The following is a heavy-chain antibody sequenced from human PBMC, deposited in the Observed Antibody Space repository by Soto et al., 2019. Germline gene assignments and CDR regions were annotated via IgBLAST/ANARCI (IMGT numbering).Heavy chain of an antibody. J-gene: IGHJ4*02. CDR3: TRVHDFWSGYYHHFDY. V-gene: IGHV3-49*03. Sequence: GGSLRLCCTASGFTFGDYAMSWFRQASGEGLEWVGFIRSKAYGGTTEYAASVKGRFTISRDDSKSIAYLQMNSLKTEDTAVYYCTRVHDFWSGYYHHFDYWGPGTLVTV. D-gene: IGHD3-3*01. CDR2: IRSKAYGGTT. CDR1: GFTFGDYA.